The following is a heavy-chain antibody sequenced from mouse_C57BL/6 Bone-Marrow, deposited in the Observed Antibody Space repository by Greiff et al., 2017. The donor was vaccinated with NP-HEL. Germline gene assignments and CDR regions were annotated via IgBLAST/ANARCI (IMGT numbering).Heavy chain of an antibody. CDR2: ILPGSGST. V-gene: IGHV1-9*01. Sequence: QVQLQQSGAELMKPGASVKLSCKATGYTFTGYWIEWVKQRPGHGLEWIGEILPGSGSTNCNEKFKGKATFTANTSSNTACMQLSRLTTEDSGIYYCYYNGSAYWGQGTTLTVSS. CDR3: YYNGSAY. J-gene: IGHJ2*01. CDR1: GYTFTGYW. D-gene: IGHD1-1*01.